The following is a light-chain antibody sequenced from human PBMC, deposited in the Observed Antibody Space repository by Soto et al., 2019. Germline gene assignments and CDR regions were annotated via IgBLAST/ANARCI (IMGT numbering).Light chain of an antibody. CDR2: GNN. CDR1: TSNFGSNS. CDR3: AAWDDSVKGVL. V-gene: IGLV1-44*01. J-gene: IGLJ2*01. Sequence: QSALTQSTSASGTPGQRVTISCSGSTSNFGSNSVNWYQQLPGTAPKVVIYGNNQRPSGVPDRFSGSKSGTSASLAISGLQSDDEADYYCAAWDDSVKGVLFGGGTKLTVL.